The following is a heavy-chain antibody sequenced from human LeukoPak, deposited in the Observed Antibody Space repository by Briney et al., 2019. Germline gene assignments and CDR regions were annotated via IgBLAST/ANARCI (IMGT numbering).Heavy chain of an antibody. D-gene: IGHD3-10*01. J-gene: IGHJ4*02. Sequence: SETLSLTCTVSSGSISSYYWSWIRQPPGKGLEWIGYIYYSGSTNYNPSLKSRVTISVDTSKNQFSLKLSSVTAADTAVYYCASFGGSIDYWGQGTLVTVSS. CDR1: SGSISSYY. V-gene: IGHV4-59*01. CDR3: ASFGGSIDY. CDR2: IYYSGST.